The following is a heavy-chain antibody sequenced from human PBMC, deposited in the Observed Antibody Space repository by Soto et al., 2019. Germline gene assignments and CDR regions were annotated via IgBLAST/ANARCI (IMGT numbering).Heavy chain of an antibody. CDR3: AHRMWVRGFTPYRDV. J-gene: IGHJ6*03. D-gene: IGHD3-10*01. CDR1: GFSLTTNGMG. CDR2: IYWDDDN. Sequence: QITLKESGPTLVKPTQTLTLTCTFSGFSLTTNGMGVGWIRQPPGKALEWLGIIYWDDDNRYSPSLKSRLTITKDTSKNQVVLTLTNTDPVDTSTYSCAHRMWVRGFTPYRDVWGKGTKVTFSS. V-gene: IGHV2-5*02.